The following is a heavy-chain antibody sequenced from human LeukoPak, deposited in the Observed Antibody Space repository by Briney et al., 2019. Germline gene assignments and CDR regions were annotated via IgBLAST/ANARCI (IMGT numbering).Heavy chain of an antibody. CDR2: ISHSGST. J-gene: IGHJ4*02. D-gene: IGHD1-14*01. Sequence: SETLSLTCTVSGGSISSGYYWGWIRQPPGKGLEWIGTISHSGSTYYNPSLKSRVTISLDTSKNQFSLKLYSVTVADTAVYSCAGSPNLYYFDFWGQGTLVTVSS. CDR3: AGSPNLYYFDF. V-gene: IGHV4-38-2*02. CDR1: GGSISSGYY.